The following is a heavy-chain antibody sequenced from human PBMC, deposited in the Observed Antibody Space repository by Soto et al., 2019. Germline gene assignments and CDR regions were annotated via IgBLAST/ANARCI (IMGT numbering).Heavy chain of an antibody. V-gene: IGHV3-23*01. CDR3: ASYGSGSYALSY. CDR1: GFTFSRYA. CDR2: ISGSTGST. D-gene: IGHD3-10*01. J-gene: IGHJ4*02. Sequence: GGSLRLSCAASGFTFSRYAMSWVRQAPGKGLEWVSTISGSTGSTYYADSVKGRFTISRDDSKNTLYLQMNGLRAEDTAVYYCASYGSGSYALSYWGQGTLVTVSS.